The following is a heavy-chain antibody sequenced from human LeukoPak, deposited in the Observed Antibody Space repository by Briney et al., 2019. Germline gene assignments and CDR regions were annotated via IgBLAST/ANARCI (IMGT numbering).Heavy chain of an antibody. J-gene: IGHJ3*02. CDR3: ARPSSGYYRYDAFDI. Sequence: PGGSLRLSCAASGFTFSSYEMNWVRQAPGKGLEWVSYISSSGSTIYYADSVKGRFTISRDNAKNSLYLQMNSLRAEDTAVYYCARPSSGYYRYDAFDIWGQGTMVTVSS. CDR2: ISSSGSTI. V-gene: IGHV3-48*03. CDR1: GFTFSSYE. D-gene: IGHD3-22*01.